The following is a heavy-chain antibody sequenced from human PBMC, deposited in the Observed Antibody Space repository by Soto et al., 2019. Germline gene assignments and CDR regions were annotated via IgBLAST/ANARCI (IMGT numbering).Heavy chain of an antibody. CDR1: GFTFSSYG. CDR2: IWYDGSNK. J-gene: IGHJ4*02. Sequence: QVQLVESGGGVVQPGRSLRLSCAASGFTFSSYGMNWVRQAPGKGLEWVAVIWYDGSNKYYADSVKGRFTISRDNAKNTLYLQMNSLRAEDTAVYYCARATYYYDSSGYYFLDYWGQGTLVTVSS. CDR3: ARATYYYDSSGYYFLDY. D-gene: IGHD3-22*01. V-gene: IGHV3-33*01.